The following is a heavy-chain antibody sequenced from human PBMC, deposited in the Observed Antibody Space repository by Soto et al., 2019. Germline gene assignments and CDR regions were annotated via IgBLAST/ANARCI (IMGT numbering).Heavy chain of an antibody. CDR2: ISRSGGRT. CDR3: AKGVWDCSGGNCERAKSGMDX. D-gene: IGHD2-15*01. Sequence: AGSLRLSCAASGLTFSNYAMSWVRQAPGKGLEWVSSISRSGGRTEHAASVKGRFSIPRDNSKNTPYLKMARLRVEDTAVYYCAKGVWDCSGGNCERAKSGMDXWGQGTMVTVS. J-gene: IGHJ6*02. V-gene: IGHV3-23*01. CDR1: GLTFSNYA.